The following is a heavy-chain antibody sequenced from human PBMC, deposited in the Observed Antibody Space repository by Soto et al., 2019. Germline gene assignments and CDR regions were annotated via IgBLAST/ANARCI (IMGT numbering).Heavy chain of an antibody. V-gene: IGHV1-46*03. Sequence: QVQLVQSGAEVKKPGASVKVSCKASGYTFTSYYMHWVRQAPGQGLEWMGIINPSGGSTRYAQKCQGRVTMTRDTSTSTVYMELSSLRSEDTAVYYCARVGGLMTTVTRAYYFDYWGQGTLVTVSS. J-gene: IGHJ4*02. CDR1: GYTFTSYY. CDR3: ARVGGLMTTVTRAYYFDY. D-gene: IGHD4-17*01. CDR2: INPSGGST.